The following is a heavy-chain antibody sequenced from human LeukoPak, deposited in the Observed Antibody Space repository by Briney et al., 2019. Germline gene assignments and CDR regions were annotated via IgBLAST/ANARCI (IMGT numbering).Heavy chain of an antibody. CDR1: GYTFTTYY. CDR2: SSTYNSDT. J-gene: IGHJ4*02. CDR3: ARESNWAYYFDY. V-gene: IGHV1-18*04. D-gene: IGHD1-1*01. Sequence: ASVKVSCKASGYTFTTYYMHWVRQAPGQGLEWMGWSSTYNSDTKHAQKFQGRVTMTTDTSTQTAYMELRDLRSDDTAVYYCARESNWAYYFDYWGQGTLV.